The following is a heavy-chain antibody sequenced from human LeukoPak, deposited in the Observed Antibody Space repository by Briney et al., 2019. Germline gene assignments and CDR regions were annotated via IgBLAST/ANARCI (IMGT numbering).Heavy chain of an antibody. Sequence: PGWSLRLSCAASGFTFSNYAMSWVRQAPGKGLEWVSGISGSSGSTYNADSVKGRFTISRDNSKNTLYLQVNSLRAEDTAVYYCARASVAGWYYFDYWGQGTLVTVSS. D-gene: IGHD6-19*01. CDR3: ARASVAGWYYFDY. J-gene: IGHJ4*02. CDR2: ISGSSGST. CDR1: GFTFSNYA. V-gene: IGHV3-23*01.